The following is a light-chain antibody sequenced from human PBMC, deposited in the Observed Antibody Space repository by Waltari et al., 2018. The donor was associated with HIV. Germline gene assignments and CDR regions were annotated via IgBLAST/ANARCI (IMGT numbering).Light chain of an antibody. CDR3: QQYYSTPLT. V-gene: IGKV4-1*01. CDR1: QSVLYSSNNKNY. J-gene: IGKJ4*01. CDR2: WAS. Sequence: DIVMTQSPDSLAVSLGERATINCKSSQSVLYSSNNKNYLAWYQQKPGQPPELLIDWASTRESGVPDRFSGSRSGTDFTLTISNLQAEDVASYYCQQYYSTPLTFGGGTKVEIK.